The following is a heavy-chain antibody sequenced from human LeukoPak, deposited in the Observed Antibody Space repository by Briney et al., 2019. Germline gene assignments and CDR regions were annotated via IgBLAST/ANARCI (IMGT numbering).Heavy chain of an antibody. V-gene: IGHV3-23*01. CDR2: ISGSGGST. J-gene: IGHJ4*02. Sequence: GGSLRLSCAASGFTFSSYAMSWVRQAPGKGLEWVSGISGSGGSTYYADSVKGRFTISRDNSKNTLYLQMDSLRAEDTAVYYCAKPYYDSWSGFDYWGQGTLVTVSS. CDR1: GFTFSSYA. D-gene: IGHD3-3*01. CDR3: AKPYYDSWSGFDY.